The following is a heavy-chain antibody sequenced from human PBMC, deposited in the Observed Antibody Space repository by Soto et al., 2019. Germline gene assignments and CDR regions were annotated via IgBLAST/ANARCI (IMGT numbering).Heavy chain of an antibody. J-gene: IGHJ6*02. V-gene: IGHV1-2*02. D-gene: IGHD3-3*01. Sequence: ASVKVSCKASGYTFTGYYMHWVRQAPGRGLEWMGWINPNSGGTNYAQKFQGRVTMTRDTSISTAYMELSRLRSDDTAVYYCAVDDYDFWSGYPYGMDVWGQGTTVTVSS. CDR3: AVDDYDFWSGYPYGMDV. CDR1: GYTFTGYY. CDR2: INPNSGGT.